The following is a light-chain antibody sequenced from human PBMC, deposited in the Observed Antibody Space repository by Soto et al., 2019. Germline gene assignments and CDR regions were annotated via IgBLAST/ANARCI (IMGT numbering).Light chain of an antibody. CDR2: GAS. Sequence: GLTQSPCTLSLSTGKRATLSCRASQTISSAYLACYQQRPGQAPRLLIYGASNRATGIPDRFSGSGSGTDFTLTISRLEPEDFAVYYCQQYGSSPRLTFGGGTKVDIK. CDR1: QTISSAY. V-gene: IGKV3-20*01. CDR3: QQYGSSPRLT. J-gene: IGKJ4*01.